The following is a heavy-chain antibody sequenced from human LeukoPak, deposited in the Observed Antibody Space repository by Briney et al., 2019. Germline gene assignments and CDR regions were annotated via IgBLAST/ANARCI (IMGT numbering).Heavy chain of an antibody. Sequence: PGGSLRLSCAASGFTFSSYSMNWVRQAPGKGLEWVSSISSSSSYIYYADSVKGRFTISRDNAKNSLYLQMNSLRAEDTAVDYCARESRESPSRIDYWGQGTLVTVSS. CDR2: ISSSSSYI. CDR1: GFTFSSYS. V-gene: IGHV3-21*01. J-gene: IGHJ4*02. CDR3: ARESRESPSRIDY.